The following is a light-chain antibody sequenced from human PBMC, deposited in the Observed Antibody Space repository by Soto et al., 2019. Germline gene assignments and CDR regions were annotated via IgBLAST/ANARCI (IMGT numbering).Light chain of an antibody. CDR1: QSVDIS. CDR3: QQLSRYPLT. J-gene: IGKJ4*01. CDR2: GAS. Sequence: PGERVILSCRASQSVDISLAWYQQKPGQAPRLLIYGASTRATDMPGTFSGRGSGTEFSLTIRALQPEDFATYYCQQLSRYPLTFGGGTKVDIK. V-gene: IGKV3-15*01.